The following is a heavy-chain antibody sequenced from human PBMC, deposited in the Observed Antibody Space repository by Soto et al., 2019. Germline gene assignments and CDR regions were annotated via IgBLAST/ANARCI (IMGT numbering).Heavy chain of an antibody. CDR3: AHVLVVVANYGMDV. D-gene: IGHD2-15*01. Sequence: QITLKESGPTLVKPTQTLTLTCTFSGFSLSTSGVGVGWIRQPPGKALEWLALIYWDDDKRYSPSLTSRLTITKDNSKNQVVITMTNMDPVDTDTYYCAHVLVVVANYGMDVWGQGTTVTVSS. CDR1: GFSLSTSGVG. CDR2: IYWDDDK. J-gene: IGHJ6*02. V-gene: IGHV2-5*02.